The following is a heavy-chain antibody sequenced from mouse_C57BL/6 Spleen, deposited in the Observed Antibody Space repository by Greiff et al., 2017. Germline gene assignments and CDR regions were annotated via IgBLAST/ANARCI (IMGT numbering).Heavy chain of an antibody. CDR3: ARWRGYGYGCYYAMDY. V-gene: IGHV1-55*01. CDR2: IYPGSGST. CDR1: GYTFTSYW. D-gene: IGHD2-2*01. J-gene: IGHJ4*01. Sequence: QVQLKQPGAELVKPGASVKMSCKASGYTFTSYWITWVKQRPGQGLEWSGDIYPGSGSTNYNEKFKSKATLTVDTSSSTAYMQLGSLTSGDSAVYYWARWRGYGYGCYYAMDYWGQGASGTVST.